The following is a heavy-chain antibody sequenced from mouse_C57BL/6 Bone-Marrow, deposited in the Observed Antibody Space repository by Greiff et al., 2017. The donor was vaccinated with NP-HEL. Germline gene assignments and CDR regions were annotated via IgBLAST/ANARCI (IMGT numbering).Heavy chain of an antibody. CDR1: GYTFTSYG. J-gene: IGHJ4*01. V-gene: IGHV1-81*01. CDR2: IYPRSGNT. CDR3: ARRRNWERAYYAMDY. Sequence: QVQLQQSGAELARPGASVKLSCKASGYTFTSYGISWVKQRTGQGLEWIGEIYPRSGNTYYNEKFKGKATLTADKSSSTAYMELRSLTSEDSAVYFCARRRNWERAYYAMDYWGQGTSVTVSS. D-gene: IGHD4-1*01.